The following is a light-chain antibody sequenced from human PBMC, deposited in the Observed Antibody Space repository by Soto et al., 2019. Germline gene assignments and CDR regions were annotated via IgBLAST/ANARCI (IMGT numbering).Light chain of an antibody. CDR3: QQYNNWLWT. V-gene: IGKV3-15*01. CDR2: DAS. Sequence: EIVMTQSPATLSVSPGERATLSCRPSQSVSRNVAWYQQKPGQAPRLLIHDASTRATGISVRFSGSGSGTEFTLTISSLQSEDFAVYYCQQYNNWLWTFGQGTKVEIK. CDR1: QSVSRN. J-gene: IGKJ1*01.